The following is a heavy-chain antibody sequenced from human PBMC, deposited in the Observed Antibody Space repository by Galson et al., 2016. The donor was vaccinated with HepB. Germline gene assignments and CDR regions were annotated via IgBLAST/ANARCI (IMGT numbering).Heavy chain of an antibody. CDR3: AALDAPLLRTAY. D-gene: IGHD2-2*03. J-gene: IGHJ4*02. CDR1: GFIFNTDW. V-gene: IGHV3-7*03. Sequence: SLRLSCAAAGFIFNTDWMSRVRQAPGKGLEWVAMIKKHGSEIYYVDSVKGRFTISRDNVRNSLHLQMDSVRVEDTAVYYCAALDAPLLRTAYWGQGTLVTVSS. CDR2: IKKHGSEI.